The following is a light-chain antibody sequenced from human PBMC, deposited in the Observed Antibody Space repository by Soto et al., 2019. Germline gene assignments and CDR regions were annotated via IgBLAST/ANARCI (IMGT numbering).Light chain of an antibody. CDR2: DAS. CDR3: QQYNSYSYT. Sequence: DIQMTQFPSTLSASVGDRVTITCRASQSISSWLAWYQQKPGKAPKLLICDASSLESGVPSRFSGSGSGTEFALTISSLQPDDFATYYCQQYNSYSYTFGQGTKLEI. CDR1: QSISSW. J-gene: IGKJ2*01. V-gene: IGKV1-5*01.